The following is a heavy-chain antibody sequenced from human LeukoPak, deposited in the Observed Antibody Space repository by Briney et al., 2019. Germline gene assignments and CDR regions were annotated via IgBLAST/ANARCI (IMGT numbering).Heavy chain of an antibody. V-gene: IGHV1-69*04. J-gene: IGHJ6*02. CDR1: GGTFSSYA. Sequence: SVKVSCKASGGTFSSYAISWVRQAPGQGLEWMGRIIPILGIANYAQKFQGRVTITADKSTSTAYMELSSLRSEDTAVYYCARGEQQLVVSYYGMDVWGQGTTVTVSS. CDR2: IIPILGIA. D-gene: IGHD6-13*01. CDR3: ARGEQQLVVSYYGMDV.